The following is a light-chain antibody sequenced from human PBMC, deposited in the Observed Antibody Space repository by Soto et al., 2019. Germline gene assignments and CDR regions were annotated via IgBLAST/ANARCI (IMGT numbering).Light chain of an antibody. CDR2: RAS. V-gene: IGKV1-5*03. CDR3: QQYSTYPLT. Sequence: IQLTRTPSSLSESVGDRVTITCGASQGISNWLAWYQQQPGKAPKLLIYRASALQSGVPSRFSGSGSGTEFTLTIDSLQPDDFATFYCQQYSTYPLTFGGGTKVDI. J-gene: IGKJ4*01. CDR1: QGISNW.